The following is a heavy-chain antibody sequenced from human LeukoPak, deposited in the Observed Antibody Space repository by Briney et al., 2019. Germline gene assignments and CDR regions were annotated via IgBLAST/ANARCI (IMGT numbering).Heavy chain of an antibody. CDR2: IYSSGST. CDR1: GGSISSYY. D-gene: IGHD2-8*02. CDR3: ARHSGPYWYFDY. V-gene: IGHV4-4*07. Sequence: SETLSLTCTVSGGSISSYYWSWIRQPAGKGLEWIGRIYSSGSTNYNPSIRSRVTMSVDTSKNQFSLKVSSVTAADTAVYYCARHSGPYWYFDYWGQGTLVTVSS. J-gene: IGHJ4*02.